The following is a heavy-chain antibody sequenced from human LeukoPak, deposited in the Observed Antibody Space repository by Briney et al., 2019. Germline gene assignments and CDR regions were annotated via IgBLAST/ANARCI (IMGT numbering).Heavy chain of an antibody. V-gene: IGHV3-23*01. D-gene: IGHD3-9*01. CDR2: ITTSDGNT. CDR1: GFTFSSYT. CDR3: ASLTKRYFDWLWTPAEYNFDY. J-gene: IGHJ4*02. Sequence: GGSLRLSCAASGFTFSSYTMSWVRQAPGKGLEWVSTITTSDGNTYYADSVKGRFTVSRDNSKNTLYLQMNSLRAEDTAVYYCASLTKRYFDWLWTPAEYNFDYWGQGTLVTVSS.